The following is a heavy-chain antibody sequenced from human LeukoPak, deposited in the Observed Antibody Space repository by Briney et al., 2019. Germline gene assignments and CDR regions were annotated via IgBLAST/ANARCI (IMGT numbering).Heavy chain of an antibody. CDR2: IWYDGSKK. D-gene: IGHD3-16*01. CDR1: GFTFNRYA. J-gene: IGHJ4*02. V-gene: IGHV3-33*08. Sequence: PGRSLRLSCAASGFTFNRYAIHWVRQAPGKGLEWVAVIWYDGSKKFYTDSVNGRFTISRDDSKNTLYLQMSGLRADDTAVYYCAGAYSAGWFTYWGQGTPVTVSS. CDR3: AGAYSAGWFTY.